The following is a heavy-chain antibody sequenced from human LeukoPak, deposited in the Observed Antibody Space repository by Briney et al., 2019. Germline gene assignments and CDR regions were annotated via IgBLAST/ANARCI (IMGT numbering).Heavy chain of an antibody. D-gene: IGHD2-2*01. CDR1: TFTFSSYT. CDR3: ARSRYCSSTSCPDWYFDL. J-gene: IGHJ2*01. CDR2: IDSGRAYI. Sequence: GGSLRLSCAASTFTFSSYTMNWVRQAPGKGLEWVSSIDSGRAYIYYADSVKGRFTISRDNAKNSLYLQMNSLRAEDTAVYYCARSRYCSSTSCPDWYFDLWGRGTLVTVSS. V-gene: IGHV3-21*04.